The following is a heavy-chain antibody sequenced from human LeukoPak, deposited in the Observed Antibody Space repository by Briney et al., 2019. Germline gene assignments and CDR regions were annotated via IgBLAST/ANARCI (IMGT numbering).Heavy chain of an antibody. Sequence: PSETLSLTCSVPGGSISNYNYWGWIRQPPGKGLEWIGTIYYSGNTYYNESLKSRVTISVDTSKNQFSLKLSSVTAADTAVYYCARVLKIAAAGYYYYGMDVWGRGTTVTVSS. CDR1: GGSISNYNY. J-gene: IGHJ6*02. CDR2: IYYSGNT. CDR3: ARVLKIAAAGYYYYGMDV. D-gene: IGHD6-13*01. V-gene: IGHV4-39*07.